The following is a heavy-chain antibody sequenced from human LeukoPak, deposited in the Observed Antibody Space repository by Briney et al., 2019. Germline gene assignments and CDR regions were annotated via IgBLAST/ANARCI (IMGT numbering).Heavy chain of an antibody. CDR2: ISGSGGST. CDR3: ARDGSGGSYYFDY. D-gene: IGHD3-10*01. CDR1: GFTFSSYA. V-gene: IGHV3-23*01. J-gene: IGHJ4*02. Sequence: GGSLRLSCAASGFTFSSYAMSWVRQAPGKGLEWVSAISGSGGSTYYADSVKGRFTISRDNAKNSLYLQMNSLRAEDTAVYYCARDGSGGSYYFDYWGQGTLVTVSS.